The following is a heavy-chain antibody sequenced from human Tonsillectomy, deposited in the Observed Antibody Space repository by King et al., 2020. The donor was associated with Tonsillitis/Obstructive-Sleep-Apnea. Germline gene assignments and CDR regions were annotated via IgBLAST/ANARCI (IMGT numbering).Heavy chain of an antibody. V-gene: IGHV4-34*01. CDR1: GGSFSVYY. D-gene: IGHD2-2*01. Sequence: VQLPQGGAGMLKPSENLSLTCAVYGGSFSVYYWTWLRQPPGKGLEWIGEINHSGSTNYNPSLKSRVTISVDTPKNQFSLKLSSVTAADTAVYYCARGVADTDIVVEPAAHTVRSYYYMDVWDKGTTVTVSS. CDR2: INHSGST. J-gene: IGHJ6*03. CDR3: ARGVADTDIVVEPAAHTVRSYYYMDV.